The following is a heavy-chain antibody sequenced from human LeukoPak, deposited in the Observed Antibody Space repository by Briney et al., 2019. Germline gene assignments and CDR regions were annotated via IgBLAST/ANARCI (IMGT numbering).Heavy chain of an antibody. J-gene: IGHJ4*02. D-gene: IGHD1-7*01. CDR1: GGTFSSYA. CDR2: INGYNGKT. CDR3: TRVPELPDY. Sequence: EASVKVSCKASGGTFSSYAISWVRQAPGQGLEWMGWINGYNGKTNYSQKFQGRVTLTTDTSTSTAYMDLRSLRSDDTAVYYCTRVPELPDYWGQGTLVTVSS. V-gene: IGHV1-18*01.